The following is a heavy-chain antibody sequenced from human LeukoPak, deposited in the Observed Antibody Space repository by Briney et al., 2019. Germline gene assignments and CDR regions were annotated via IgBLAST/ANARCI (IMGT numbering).Heavy chain of an antibody. CDR2: IKQDGSEK. CDR3: ARGGYSDF. V-gene: IGHV3-7*01. Sequence: PGGSLRLSCAAPGFTFSSYSMNWVRQAPGKGLEWVANIKQDGSEKYYVDSVKGRFTISRDNAKNSLYLQMNSLRAEDTAVYYCARGGYSDFWGQGTLVTVSS. J-gene: IGHJ4*02. D-gene: IGHD2-15*01. CDR1: GFTFSSYS.